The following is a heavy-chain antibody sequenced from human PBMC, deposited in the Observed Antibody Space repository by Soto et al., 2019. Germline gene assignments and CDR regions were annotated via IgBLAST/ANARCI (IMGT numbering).Heavy chain of an antibody. CDR1: GFTFSSYS. J-gene: IGHJ5*02. D-gene: IGHD2-2*01. CDR3: ARDIVVVPAAMFRDWFDP. CDR2: ISSSSSYI. Sequence: GGSLRLSCAASGFTFSSYSMNWVRQAPGKGLEWVSSISSSSSYIYYADSVKGRFTISRDNAKNSLYLQMNSLRAEDTAVYYCARDIVVVPAAMFRDWFDPWGQGTPVTVS. V-gene: IGHV3-21*01.